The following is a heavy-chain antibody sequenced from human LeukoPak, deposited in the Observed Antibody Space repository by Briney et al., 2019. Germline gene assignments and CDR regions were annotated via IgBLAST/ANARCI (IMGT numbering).Heavy chain of an antibody. V-gene: IGHV4-59*08. CDR2: INYSGTT. J-gene: IGHJ4*02. D-gene: IGHD2-2*02. Sequence: SETLSLTCTVSGGSISSFLWSWIRQPPGKGLEWIGYINYSGTTNYNPSLKSRVTISVDTSKNQFSLKLSSVTAADTAVYYCARQYCSRSSCYNFDYWGQGTLVTGSS. CDR3: ARQYCSRSSCYNFDY. CDR1: GGSISSFL.